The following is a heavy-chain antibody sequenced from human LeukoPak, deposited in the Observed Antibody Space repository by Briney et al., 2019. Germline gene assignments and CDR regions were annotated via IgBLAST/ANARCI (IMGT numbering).Heavy chain of an antibody. CDR2: IIPIFGTA. D-gene: IGHD4-17*01. CDR3: APNDYGDYGVGY. Sequence: VASVKVSCKASGGTFSSYAISWVRQAPGQGLEWMGGIIPIFGTANYAQKFQGRVTITADESTSTAYMELSSLRSEDTAVYYCAPNDYGDYGVGYWGQGTLVTVSS. CDR1: GGTFSSYA. V-gene: IGHV1-69*13. J-gene: IGHJ4*02.